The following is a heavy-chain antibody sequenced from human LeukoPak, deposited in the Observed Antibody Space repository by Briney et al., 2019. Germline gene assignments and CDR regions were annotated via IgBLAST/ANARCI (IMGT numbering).Heavy chain of an antibody. V-gene: IGHV3-74*01. J-gene: IGHJ4*02. Sequence: PGGSLRLSCAASGFSFSTYTMNWVRQAPGEGLVWVSRINSDGSSTSYADSVKGRFAISRDNAKNTLYLQMNSLRAEDTAVYYCARGGNYPFDYWGQGTLVTVSS. CDR1: GFSFSTYT. CDR3: ARGGNYPFDY. D-gene: IGHD1-7*01. CDR2: INSDGSST.